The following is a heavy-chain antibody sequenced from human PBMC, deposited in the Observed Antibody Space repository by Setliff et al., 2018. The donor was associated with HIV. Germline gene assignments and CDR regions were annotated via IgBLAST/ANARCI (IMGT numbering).Heavy chain of an antibody. V-gene: IGHV4-34*01. CDR3: ARGAPYCNHGICHLFDY. CDR1: GESSSGYY. Sequence: SETLSLTCAVYGESSSGYYWSWIRQPAGKGLEWLGEINHSGRAKYNPSLKSRVTISVDTSKNQFSLRVTSVTAADTAVYYCARGAPYCNHGICHLFDYWGHGNLVTVSS. J-gene: IGHJ4*01. D-gene: IGHD2-8*01. CDR2: INHSGRA.